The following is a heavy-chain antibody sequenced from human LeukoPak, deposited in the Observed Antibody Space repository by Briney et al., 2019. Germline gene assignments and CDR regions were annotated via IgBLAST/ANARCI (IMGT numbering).Heavy chain of an antibody. D-gene: IGHD3-3*01. J-gene: IGHJ4*02. CDR1: GGSISTYY. CDR3: ARGGVPGGFYGSFDY. CDR2: IYYNGST. V-gene: IGHV4-59*01. Sequence: PSETLSLTCTVSGGSISTYYWSWMRQPPGRGLEWIGYIYYNGSTNHNPSLQSRVTISVDTSKNQFSLKLNSVTAADTAVYYCARGGVPGGFYGSFDYWGQGTLVSVSS.